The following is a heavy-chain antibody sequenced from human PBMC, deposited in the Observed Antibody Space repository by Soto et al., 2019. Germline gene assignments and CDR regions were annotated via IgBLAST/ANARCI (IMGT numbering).Heavy chain of an antibody. J-gene: IGHJ4*02. Sequence: GGSMRLSCTVSRFIFSRDWMSWISQVPGKGLEWVSYISFSSSSIYYADSVKGRFTISRDNAKNSLYLQMNSLRAEDTAVYYCARDIEPPGLFFHYWGQGTLVTVS. D-gene: IGHD3-9*01. CDR2: ISFSSSSI. CDR3: ARDIEPPGLFFHY. CDR1: RFIFSRDW. V-gene: IGHV3-48*04.